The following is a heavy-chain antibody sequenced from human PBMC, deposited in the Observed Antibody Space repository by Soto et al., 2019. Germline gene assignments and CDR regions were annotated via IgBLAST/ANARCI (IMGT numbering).Heavy chain of an antibody. CDR1: GYSFTSYW. J-gene: IGHJ4*02. CDR3: ARHFRYESIAVAPTLFDY. V-gene: IGHV5-51*01. CDR2: IYPGDSDT. Sequence: PGESLKISFKGSGYSFTSYWIGWVRQMPGKGLEWMGIIYPGDSDTRYSPSFQGQVTISADKSISTAYLQWSSLKASDTAMYYCARHFRYESIAVAPTLFDYWGQGTLVTVSS. D-gene: IGHD6-19*01.